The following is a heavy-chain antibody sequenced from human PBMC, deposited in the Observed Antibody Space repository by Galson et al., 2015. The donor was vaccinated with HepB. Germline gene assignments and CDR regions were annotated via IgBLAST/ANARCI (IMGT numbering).Heavy chain of an antibody. D-gene: IGHD2-21*01. Sequence: SVTVSCKASGYSFTGHYKHWVRQAPGRGIEWMGWINPTNGDTKFAQKFQGWVTLTRDTSISTAYMELNRLKSDDTAVYYCARERYYDDSADCYDYFFYYGMDVWGQGTTVTVSS. CDR3: ARERYYDDSADCYDYFFYYGMDV. V-gene: IGHV1-2*04. J-gene: IGHJ6*02. CDR1: GYSFTGHY. CDR2: INPTNGDT.